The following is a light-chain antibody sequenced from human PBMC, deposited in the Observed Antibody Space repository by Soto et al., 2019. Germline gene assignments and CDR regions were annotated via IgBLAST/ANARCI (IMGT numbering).Light chain of an antibody. V-gene: IGKV3-20*01. CDR2: GGS. CDR3: QQFRTSPVYT. Sequence: VLTQSPGTLSLSPGEGATLSCRTSQSVSSGYIAWYQQKPGQAPRLLIYGGSSRATGIPDRFSGSGSGTDFTLTISRLEPDDFAMYFCHCQQFRTSPVYTFAQGTNLEIK. J-gene: IGKJ2*01. CDR1: QSVSSGY.